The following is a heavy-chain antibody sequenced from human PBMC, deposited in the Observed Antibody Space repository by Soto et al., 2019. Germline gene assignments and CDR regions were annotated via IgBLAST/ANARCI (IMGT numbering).Heavy chain of an antibody. Sequence: SETLSLTCTVSGGSISSYYWSWIRQPPGKGLEWIGYIYYSGSTNYNPSLKSRVTISVDTSKNQFSLKLSSVTAADTAVYYCASAATYYYDSSGYFQHWGQGTLVTV. CDR2: IYYSGST. CDR3: ASAATYYYDSSGYFQH. CDR1: GGSISSYY. D-gene: IGHD3-22*01. J-gene: IGHJ1*01. V-gene: IGHV4-59*01.